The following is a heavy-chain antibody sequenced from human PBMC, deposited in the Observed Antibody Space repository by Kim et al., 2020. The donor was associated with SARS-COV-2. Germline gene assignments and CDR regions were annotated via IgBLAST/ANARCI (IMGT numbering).Heavy chain of an antibody. J-gene: IGHJ5*02. CDR3: ARYSSSWSLFDP. V-gene: IGHV4-39*01. D-gene: IGHD6-13*01. Sequence: YYNPSLKSRVTISVDTSKNQFSLKLSSVTAADTAVYYCARYSSSWSLFDPWGQGTLVTVSS.